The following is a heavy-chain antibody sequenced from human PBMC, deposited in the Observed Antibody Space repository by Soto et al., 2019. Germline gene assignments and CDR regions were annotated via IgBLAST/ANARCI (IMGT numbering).Heavy chain of an antibody. Sequence: GGPLSLSSAASGFPFSGYAMSWVRRAPGRGLEWVSAISGSGGSTYYADSVKGRFTISRDNSKNTLYLQMNSLRAEDTAVYYCASRITMIVVVLEAFDIWGQGTMVTVSS. CDR3: ASRITMIVVVLEAFDI. CDR2: ISGSGGST. CDR1: GFPFSGYA. J-gene: IGHJ3*02. V-gene: IGHV3-23*01. D-gene: IGHD3-22*01.